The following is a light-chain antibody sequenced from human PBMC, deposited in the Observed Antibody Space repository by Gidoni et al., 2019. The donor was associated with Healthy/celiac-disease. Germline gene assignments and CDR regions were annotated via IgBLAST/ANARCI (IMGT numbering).Light chain of an antibody. CDR3: PQYNSYSWT. CDR2: DAS. V-gene: IGKV1-5*01. CDR1: QSISSW. Sequence: DIQMTQSPSTLSASVGDRVTITCRASQSISSWLAWYQQKPGKAPKLLIYDASSLESGVPSRFSGSGSGTEFTLTIRSLQPDDFATFSCPQYNSYSWTFGQGTKVEIK. J-gene: IGKJ1*01.